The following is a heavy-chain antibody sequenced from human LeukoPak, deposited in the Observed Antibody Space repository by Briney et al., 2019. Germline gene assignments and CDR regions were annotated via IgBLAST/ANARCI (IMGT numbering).Heavy chain of an antibody. CDR1: GYTFTSYG. Sequence: AAVKVSCKASGYTFTSYGISLVRQAPGQGLEWMGWISAYNGNTNYAQKLQGRVTMTTDTSTSTAYMELRSLRSDDTAVYYCAGATTAYYYYGMDVWGQGTTVTVSS. D-gene: IGHD1-26*01. CDR2: ISAYNGNT. J-gene: IGHJ6*02. CDR3: AGATTAYYYYGMDV. V-gene: IGHV1-18*01.